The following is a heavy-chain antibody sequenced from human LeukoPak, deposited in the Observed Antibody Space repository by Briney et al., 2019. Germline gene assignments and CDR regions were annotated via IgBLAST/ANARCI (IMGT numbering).Heavy chain of an antibody. D-gene: IGHD6-13*01. V-gene: IGHV3-7*01. CDR3: ARESSSSWGTFDY. CDR2: IKQDGSEK. Sequence: SCKASGGTFSSYAISWVRQAPGKGLEWVANIKQDGSEKYYVGSVKGRFTISRDNAKNSLYLQMNSLRAEDTAVYYCARESSSSWGTFDYWGQGTLVTVSS. CDR1: GGTFSSYA. J-gene: IGHJ4*02.